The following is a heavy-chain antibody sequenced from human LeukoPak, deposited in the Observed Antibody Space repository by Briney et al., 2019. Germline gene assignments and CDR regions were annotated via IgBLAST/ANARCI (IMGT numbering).Heavy chain of an antibody. V-gene: IGHV3-66*01. CDR3: ATYSVNYYYGMDV. D-gene: IGHD2-15*01. J-gene: IGHJ6*02. Sequence: PGGSLRLSCAASGFTVSSNYVSWVRQAPGKGLEWVSVIYSGGSTYYADSVKGRFTISRDNSKNTLYLQMNSLRAEDTAVYYCATYSVNYYYGMDVWGQGTTVTVSS. CDR1: GFTVSSNY. CDR2: IYSGGST.